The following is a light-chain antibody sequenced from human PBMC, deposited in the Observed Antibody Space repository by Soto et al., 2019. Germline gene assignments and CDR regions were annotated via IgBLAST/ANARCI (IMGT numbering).Light chain of an antibody. CDR3: CSYSGSYFLHLV. Sequence: QSALTQPRSVSGSPGQSVTISCTGTSSDVGGYNYVSWYQQHPGKAPKLMIYDVSKRPSGVPDRFSGSKSGNTASLTISGLQAEDEADYYCCSYSGSYFLHLVFGGGTKLTVL. CDR1: SSDVGGYNY. J-gene: IGLJ2*01. V-gene: IGLV2-11*01. CDR2: DVS.